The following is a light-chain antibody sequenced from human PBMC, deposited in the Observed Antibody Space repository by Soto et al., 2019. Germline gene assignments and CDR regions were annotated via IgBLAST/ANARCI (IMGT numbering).Light chain of an antibody. J-gene: IGKJ1*01. V-gene: IGKV1-5*03. Sequence: DIQMTQSPSTLSASVGDRVTITCRASQRISTWLAWYQQKPGEAPKLLIYQASGLESGVPSRFSGSGSGTEFTLTISSLQPDDFATYYCQQYNSFPWTFGQGTKVEIK. CDR3: QQYNSFPWT. CDR2: QAS. CDR1: QRISTW.